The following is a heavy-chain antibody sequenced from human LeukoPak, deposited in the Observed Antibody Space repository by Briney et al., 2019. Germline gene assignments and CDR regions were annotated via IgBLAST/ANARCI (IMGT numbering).Heavy chain of an antibody. CDR3: ARDYYDSSGLDY. J-gene: IGHJ4*02. CDR1: GFTFSSYS. Sequence: GGSLRFSCAASGFTFSSYSMNWVRRAPGKGLEWVSSISSSSSYIYYADSVKGRFTISRDNAKNSLYLQMNSLRVEDTAVYYCARDYYDSSGLDYWGQGTLVTVSS. V-gene: IGHV3-21*01. CDR2: ISSSSSYI. D-gene: IGHD3-22*01.